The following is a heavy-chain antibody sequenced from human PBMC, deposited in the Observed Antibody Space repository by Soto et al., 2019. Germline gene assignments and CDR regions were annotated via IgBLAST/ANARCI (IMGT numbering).Heavy chain of an antibody. V-gene: IGHV4-31*03. CDR1: GGSISSGGYY. CDR3: ATLYMVRGVRTFDY. Sequence: QLQLQESGPGLVKPSQTLSLTCTVSGGSISSGGYYWSWIRQHPGKSLEWIGYIYYTGSTSSNPSLKSRVTISVDSSKNQFSLKLSSVTAADTAVYYCATLYMVRGVRTFDYWGQGTLVTVSS. J-gene: IGHJ4*02. CDR2: IYYTGST. D-gene: IGHD3-10*01.